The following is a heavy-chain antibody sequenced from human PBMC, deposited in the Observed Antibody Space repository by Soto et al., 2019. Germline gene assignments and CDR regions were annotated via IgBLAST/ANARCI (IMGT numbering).Heavy chain of an antibody. Sequence: SETLSLTCTVSGGSISSNYWTWIRQPPGKGLEWIGYVYNSGSTNYNPSLKSRVTISEDTSKSQFSLKVSSMTAADTAVYYCARYRREAVAGYTLDNWGQGILVTASS. V-gene: IGHV4-59*01. D-gene: IGHD6-13*01. CDR3: ARYRREAVAGYTLDN. J-gene: IGHJ4*02. CDR1: GGSISSNY. CDR2: VYNSGST.